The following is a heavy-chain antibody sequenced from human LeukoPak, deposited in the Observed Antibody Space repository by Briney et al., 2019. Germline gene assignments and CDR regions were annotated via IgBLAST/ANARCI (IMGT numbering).Heavy chain of an antibody. D-gene: IGHD2-2*01. CDR3: ATGWSTVPAATRHNWFDP. CDR1: GYTLTELS. CDR2: FDPEDGET. Sequence: ASVKVSCKVSGYTLTELSMHWVRQAPGKGLEWMGGFDPEDGETIYAQKFQGRVTMTEDTSTDTAYMELSSLRSEDTAVYYCATGWSTVPAATRHNWFDPWGQGTLVTVSS. J-gene: IGHJ5*02. V-gene: IGHV1-24*01.